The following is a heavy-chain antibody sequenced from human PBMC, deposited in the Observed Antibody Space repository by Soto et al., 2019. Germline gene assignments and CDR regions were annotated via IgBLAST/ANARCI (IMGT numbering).Heavy chain of an antibody. CDR2: ISSSSSYI. CDR1: GFTFSSYS. Sequence: GGSLRLSCAASGFTFSSYSMNWVRQAPGKGLEWVSSISSSSSYIYYADSVKGRFTISRDNAKNSLYLQMNSLGAEDTAVYYCARDRGVVAEFDYWGQGTLVTVSS. J-gene: IGHJ4*02. CDR3: ARDRGVVAEFDY. D-gene: IGHD2-15*01. V-gene: IGHV3-21*01.